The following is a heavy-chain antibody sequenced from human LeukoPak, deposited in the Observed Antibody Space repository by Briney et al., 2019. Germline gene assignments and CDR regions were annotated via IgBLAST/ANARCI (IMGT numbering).Heavy chain of an antibody. CDR1: GFSFSSYS. CDR2: ISRSSNYK. D-gene: IGHD3-10*02. J-gene: IGHJ6*04. CDR3: AELGITMIGGV. Sequence: GGSLGLSCAASGFSFSSYSMHWVRQAPGKGLQWFSSISRSSNYKFYADSVKGRFTISRDNAKNSLYLQMNSLRAEDTAVYYCAELGITMIGGVWGKGTTVTISS. V-gene: IGHV3-21*01.